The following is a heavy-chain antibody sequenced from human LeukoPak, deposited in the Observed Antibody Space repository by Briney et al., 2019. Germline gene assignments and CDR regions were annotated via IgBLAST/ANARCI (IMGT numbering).Heavy chain of an antibody. CDR2: ISSNGVST. CDR3: ARDHY. V-gene: IGHV3-64*01. J-gene: IGHJ4*02. CDR1: GFTFSSYA. Sequence: GGSLRLSCAASGFTFSSYAMHWVRQAPGKGLEYVSGISSNGVSTYYAKSVKGRFTISRDNFKNTLYLQMGSLRDEDMAVYYCARDHYWGQGTLVTVS.